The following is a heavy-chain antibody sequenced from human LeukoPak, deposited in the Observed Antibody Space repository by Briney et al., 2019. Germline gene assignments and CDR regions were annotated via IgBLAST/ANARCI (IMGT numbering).Heavy chain of an antibody. D-gene: IGHD6-19*01. V-gene: IGHV3-23*01. CDR3: ATVMWYSVAVNGDWFDP. CDR2: TSGNGGST. Sequence: SGGSLRLSCAASGFTFSSYAMSWVRQAPGKGLEWVSATSGNGGSTYYADSVKGRFTISRDNSKNTLYLQMNSLRAEDTAVYYCATVMWYSVAVNGDWFDPWGQGTLVTVSS. CDR1: GFTFSSYA. J-gene: IGHJ5*02.